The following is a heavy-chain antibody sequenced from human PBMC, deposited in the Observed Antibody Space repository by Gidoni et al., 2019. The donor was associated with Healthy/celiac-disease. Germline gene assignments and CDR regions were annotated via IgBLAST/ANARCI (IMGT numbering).Heavy chain of an antibody. D-gene: IGHD3-22*01. Sequence: QVQLQESGPGLVKPSETLSLTCTVSGGSISSYYWSWIRQPAGKGLEWIGRIYTSGSTNYNPSLKSRVTMSVDTSKNQFSLKLSSVTAADTAVYYCARDHYPEYYDSSGYYGLGFDYWGQGTLVTVSS. V-gene: IGHV4-4*07. CDR2: IYTSGST. CDR3: ARDHYPEYYDSSGYYGLGFDY. CDR1: GGSISSYY. J-gene: IGHJ4*02.